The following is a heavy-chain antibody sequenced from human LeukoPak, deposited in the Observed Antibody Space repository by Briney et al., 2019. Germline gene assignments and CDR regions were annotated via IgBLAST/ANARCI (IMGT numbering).Heavy chain of an antibody. J-gene: IGHJ6*03. V-gene: IGHV1-8*01. CDR2: LNPNSGHT. CDR3: VRVAGYYYYHMDV. Sequence: GASVKVSCRTSGYTFTNYDINWVRQAAGQGLEWMGWLNPNSGHTGYPQKFRGRVTMTRDTSINTAYMELTSLTSDDTAVYYCVRVAGYYYYHMDVWGKGTTVSISS. CDR1: GYTFTNYD. D-gene: IGHD2-15*01.